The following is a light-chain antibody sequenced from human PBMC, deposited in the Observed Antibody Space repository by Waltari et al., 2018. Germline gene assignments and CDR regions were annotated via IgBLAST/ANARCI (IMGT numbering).Light chain of an antibody. CDR3: QVWDSSTDHSWV. V-gene: IGLV3-21*04. CDR2: YDH. CDR1: KLVYKS. Sequence: SYVLTQPPSVSVATGETARITCGGDKLVYKSVHWYQQRPGQAPVLVISYDHDRTSGIPVRCSASNSGTTATLTIIRVESGDAADYYCQVWDSSTDHSWVFGGWTRLTVL. J-gene: IGLJ3*02.